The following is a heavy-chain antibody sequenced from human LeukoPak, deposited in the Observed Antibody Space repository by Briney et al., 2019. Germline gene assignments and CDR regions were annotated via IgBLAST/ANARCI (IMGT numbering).Heavy chain of an antibody. J-gene: IGHJ5*02. D-gene: IGHD6-19*01. V-gene: IGHV4-59*12. CDR2: IYYSGST. CDR1: GGSISSYY. Sequence: SETLSLTCTVSGGSISSYYWSWIRQPPGKGLEWIGYIYYSGSTNYNPSLKSRVTISVDTSKNQFSLKLSSVTAADTAVYYCARGGTGSGWPDNWFDPWGQGTLVTVSS. CDR3: ARGGTGSGWPDNWFDP.